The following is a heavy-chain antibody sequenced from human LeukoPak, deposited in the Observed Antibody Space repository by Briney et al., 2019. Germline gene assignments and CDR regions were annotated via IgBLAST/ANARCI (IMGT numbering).Heavy chain of an antibody. CDR2: IIPILGIA. Sequence: ASVKVSCKASGGTFSSYAISWVRQAPGQGLERMGRIIPILGIANYAQKFQGRVTITADKSTSTAYMELSSLRSEDTAVYYCARDWGIVVVPAAISYYYGMDVWGQGTTVTVSS. D-gene: IGHD2-2*02. V-gene: IGHV1-69*04. CDR1: GGTFSSYA. J-gene: IGHJ6*02. CDR3: ARDWGIVVVPAAISYYYGMDV.